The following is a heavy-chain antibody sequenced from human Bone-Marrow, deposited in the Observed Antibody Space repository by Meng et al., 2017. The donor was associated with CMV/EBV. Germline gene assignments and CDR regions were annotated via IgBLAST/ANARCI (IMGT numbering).Heavy chain of an antibody. CDR3: ARVVPAARGEDV. CDR1: GYSISSGYY. CDR2: INHSGDT. J-gene: IGHJ6*02. Sequence: SETLSLTCTVSGYSISSGYYWSWIRQPPGKELEWIATINHSGDTYFNPSLKSRVTISVDTSKNQFSLKLSSVTATDTAVYYCARVVPAARGEDVWGQGTTVTVSS. D-gene: IGHD2-2*01. V-gene: IGHV4-38-2*02.